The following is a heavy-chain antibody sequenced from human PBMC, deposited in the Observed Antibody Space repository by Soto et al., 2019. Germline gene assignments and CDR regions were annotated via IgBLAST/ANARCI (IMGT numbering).Heavy chain of an antibody. V-gene: IGHV1-2*02. CDR3: ARASLWFGAQGSDY. Sequence: AASVKVSCKASGYTFTGYYMHRVRQAPGQGLEWMGWINPNSGGTNYAQKFQGRVTMTRDTSISTAYMELSRLRSDDTAVYYCARASLWFGAQGSDYWGQGTLVTVSS. J-gene: IGHJ4*02. D-gene: IGHD3-10*01. CDR1: GYTFTGYY. CDR2: INPNSGGT.